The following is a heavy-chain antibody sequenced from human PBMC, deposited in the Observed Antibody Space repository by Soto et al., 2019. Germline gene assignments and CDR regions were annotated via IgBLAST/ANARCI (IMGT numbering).Heavy chain of an antibody. CDR1: GGSISSYY. Sequence: SETLSLTCTVSGGSISSYYWSWIRQPPGKGLEWIGYIYYSGSTNYNPSLKSRVTISVDTSKNQFSLKLSSVTAADTAVYYCARIHYDILTGHYYYGMDVWGQGTTVTVSS. J-gene: IGHJ6*02. D-gene: IGHD3-9*01. CDR2: IYYSGST. V-gene: IGHV4-59*01. CDR3: ARIHYDILTGHYYYGMDV.